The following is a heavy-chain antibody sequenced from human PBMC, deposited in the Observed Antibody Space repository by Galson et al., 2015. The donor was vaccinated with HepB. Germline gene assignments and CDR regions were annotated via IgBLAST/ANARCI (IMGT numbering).Heavy chain of an antibody. CDR2: ISSSSSTI. CDR3: ARAVTPIHQTHKTPFDI. D-gene: IGHD2-15*01. CDR1: GFTFSSYS. V-gene: IGHV3-48*01. Sequence: SLRLSCAASGFTFSSYSMNWVRQAPGKGLEWVSYISSSSSTIYYADSVKGRFTISRDNAKNSLYLQMNSLRAEDTAVYYCARAVTPIHQTHKTPFDIWGQGTVVTVSP. J-gene: IGHJ3*02.